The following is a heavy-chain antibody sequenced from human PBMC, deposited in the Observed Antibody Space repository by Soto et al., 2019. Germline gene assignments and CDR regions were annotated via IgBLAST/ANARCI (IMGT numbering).Heavy chain of an antibody. CDR3: ARDKHDYFNRGIGFDT. Sequence: SETLSLTCAISGDSVSSNGAXWNWIRQSPSRGLEWLGRTYYRSKWYNDYAVSVKSRITINPDTSKSQFSLQLNSVTPEDTAVYYCARDKHDYFNRGIGFDTWGQGILVTVSS. D-gene: IGHD4-17*01. CDR2: TYYRSKWYN. V-gene: IGHV6-1*01. J-gene: IGHJ5*02. CDR1: GDSVSSNGAX.